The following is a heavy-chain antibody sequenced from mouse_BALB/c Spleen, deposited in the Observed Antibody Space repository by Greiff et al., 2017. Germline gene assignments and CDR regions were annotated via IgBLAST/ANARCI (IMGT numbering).Heavy chain of an antibody. D-gene: IGHD2-4*01. CDR3: ARGNDYDYAMDY. CDR2: INPYNGDT. V-gene: IGHV1-20*02. CDR1: GYSFTGYF. Sequence: VQLKQSGPELVKPGASVKISCKASGYSFTGYFMNWVMQSHGKSLEWIGRINPYNGDTFYNQKFKGKATLTVDKSSSTAHMELRSLASEDSAVYYCARGNDYDYAMDYWGQGTSVTVSS. J-gene: IGHJ4*01.